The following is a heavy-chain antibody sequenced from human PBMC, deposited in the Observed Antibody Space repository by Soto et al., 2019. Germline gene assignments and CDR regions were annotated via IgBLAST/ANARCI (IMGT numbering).Heavy chain of an antibody. CDR3: AFILRYFDWSSPFDY. CDR2: ISGSGGST. V-gene: IGHV3-23*01. J-gene: IGHJ4*02. CDR1: GFTFSSYA. Sequence: EVQLLESGGGLVQPGGSLRLSCAASGFTFSSYAMSWVRQAPGKGLEWVSAISGSGGSTYYADSVKGRFTNSRDNSKNTLYLQMNSLRAEDTAVYYCAFILRYFDWSSPFDYWGQGTLVTVSS. D-gene: IGHD3-9*01.